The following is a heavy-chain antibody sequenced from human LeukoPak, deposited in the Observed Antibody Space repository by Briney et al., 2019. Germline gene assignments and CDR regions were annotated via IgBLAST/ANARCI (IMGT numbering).Heavy chain of an antibody. J-gene: IGHJ4*02. D-gene: IGHD3-22*01. V-gene: IGHV1-18*01. Sequence: ASVKVSCKASGYTFTSYGISWVRQAPGQGLEWMGWISAYNGNTNYAQKLQGRVTMTTDTSTSTAYMELRSLRSDDTAVYYCARACGDYYDSSGYYAHWGQGTLVTVSS. CDR2: ISAYNGNT. CDR3: ARACGDYYDSSGYYAH. CDR1: GYTFTSYG.